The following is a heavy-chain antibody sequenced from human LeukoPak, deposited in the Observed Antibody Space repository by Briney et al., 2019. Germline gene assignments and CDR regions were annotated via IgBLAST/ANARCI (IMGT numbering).Heavy chain of an antibody. J-gene: IGHJ4*02. CDR2: IIPILGIA. D-gene: IGHD2-15*01. CDR1: GGTLSSYT. V-gene: IGHV1-69*02. Sequence: SVKVSCKASGGTLSSYTISWVRQAPGQGLEWMGRIIPILGIANYAQKFQGRVTITADKSTSTAYMELSSLRSEDTAVYYCARYPSYCSGGSCYSDYWGQGTRVTVSS. CDR3: ARYPSYCSGGSCYSDY.